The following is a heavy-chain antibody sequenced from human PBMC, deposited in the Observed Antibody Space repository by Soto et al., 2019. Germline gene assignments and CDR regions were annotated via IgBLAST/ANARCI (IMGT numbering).Heavy chain of an antibody. Sequence: EVQLLESGGGLVQPGGSLRLSCAASGFTFSSYAMSWVRQAPGKGLEWVSAISGSGGSTYYADSVKGRFTISRDNSKNTLYLQMNSLRAEDTAVYDCARHQLYTYYYYYGMDVWGQGTTVTVSS. J-gene: IGHJ6*02. D-gene: IGHD2-2*02. CDR2: ISGSGGST. CDR3: ARHQLYTYYYYYGMDV. CDR1: GFTFSSYA. V-gene: IGHV3-23*01.